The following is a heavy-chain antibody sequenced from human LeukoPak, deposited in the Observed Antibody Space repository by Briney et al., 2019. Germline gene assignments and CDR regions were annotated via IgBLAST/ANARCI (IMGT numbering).Heavy chain of an antibody. D-gene: IGHD5-24*01. V-gene: IGHV3-53*01. CDR3: ARGAGYNYPYYFDY. Sequence: GGSLRLSCAASGFTVSSNYMNWARQAPGKGLEWVSVIYGGGNIHYADSVKGRFTISRDNSKNTLYLQMNSLRAEDTAVYYCARGAGYNYPYYFDYWGQGTLVTVSS. CDR2: IYGGGNI. J-gene: IGHJ4*02. CDR1: GFTVSSNY.